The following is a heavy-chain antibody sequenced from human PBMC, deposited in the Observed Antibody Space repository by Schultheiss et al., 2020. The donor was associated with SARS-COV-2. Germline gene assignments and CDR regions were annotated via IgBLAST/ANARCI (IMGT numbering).Heavy chain of an antibody. CDR2: IFSSSDYI. V-gene: IGHV3-21*01. Sequence: GESLKISCAASGFTFSHYSMNWVRQAPGKGLEWVSSIFSSSDYIDYADSVRGRFTISRDNAKNSLYLQMNSLRAEDTAVYYCALYGGDYYGMDVWGQGTTVTVSS. J-gene: IGHJ6*02. CDR1: GFTFSHYS. CDR3: ALYGGDYYGMDV. D-gene: IGHD4/OR15-4a*01.